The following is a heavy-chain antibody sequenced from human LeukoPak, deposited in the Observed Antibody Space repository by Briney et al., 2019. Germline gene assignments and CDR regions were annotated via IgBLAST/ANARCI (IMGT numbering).Heavy chain of an antibody. CDR1: GGSISSYY. CDR2: IYYSGST. V-gene: IGHV4-39*07. J-gene: IGHJ4*02. CDR3: ASRERPYGFGEFSDY. Sequence: SETLSLTCTVSGGSISSYYWGWIRQPPGKGLEWIGSIYYSGSTYYNPSLKSRVTISVDTSKNQFSLKLSSVTAADTAVYYCASRERPYGFGEFSDYWGQGTLVTVSS. D-gene: IGHD3-10*01.